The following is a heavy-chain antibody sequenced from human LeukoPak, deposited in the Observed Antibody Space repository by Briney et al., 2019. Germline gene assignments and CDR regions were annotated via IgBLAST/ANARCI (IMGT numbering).Heavy chain of an antibody. D-gene: IGHD1-26*01. CDR3: ARVSVVGATFAFDI. V-gene: IGHV4-39*01. J-gene: IGHJ3*02. CDR2: IYYSGST. CDR1: GGSISSSSYY. Sequence: PSETLSLTCTVSGGSISSSSYYWGWIRQPPGRGLEWIGSIYYSGSTYYNPSLKSRVTISVDTSKNQFSLKLSSVTAADTAVYYCARVSVVGATFAFDIWGQGTMVTVSS.